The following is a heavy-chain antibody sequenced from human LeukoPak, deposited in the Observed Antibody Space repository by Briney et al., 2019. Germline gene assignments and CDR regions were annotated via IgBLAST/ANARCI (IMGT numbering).Heavy chain of an antibody. CDR1: GGTFSSYA. D-gene: IGHD6-13*01. J-gene: IGHJ5*02. CDR3: ARGVLPGIAAAPYEFDP. Sequence: SVKVSCKASGGTFSSYAISWVRQAPGQGLEWMGGIIPIFGTANYAQKFQGRVTITADKSTSTAYMELSRLRSDDTAVYYCARGVLPGIAAAPYEFDPWGQGTLVTVSS. V-gene: IGHV1-69*06. CDR2: IIPIFGTA.